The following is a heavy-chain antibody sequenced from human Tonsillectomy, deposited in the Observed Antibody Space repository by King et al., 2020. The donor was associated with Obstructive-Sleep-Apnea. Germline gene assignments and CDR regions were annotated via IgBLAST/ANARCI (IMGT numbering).Heavy chain of an antibody. CDR2: IYYSGST. CDR1: GGSISSYY. Sequence: VQLQESGPGLVKPSETLSLTCTVSGGSISSYYWSWIRQPPGKGLEWIGYIYYSGSTNYNPSLKSRVTISVDTSKNQFSPKLSSVTAADTAVYYCARRGYSGYDTSYYFDYWGQGTLVTVSS. CDR3: ARRGYSGYDTSYYFDY. D-gene: IGHD5-12*01. V-gene: IGHV4-59*08. J-gene: IGHJ4*02.